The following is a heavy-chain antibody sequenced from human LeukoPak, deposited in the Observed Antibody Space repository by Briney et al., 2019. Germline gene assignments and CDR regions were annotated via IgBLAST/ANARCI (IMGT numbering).Heavy chain of an antibody. CDR1: GFTFSNYE. CDR3: ARGHTGRFSYYFDY. D-gene: IGHD3-10*01. V-gene: IGHV3-48*03. Sequence: GGSLRLPCAASGFTFSNYEMNWVRQAPGKGLEWVSYIRSSGSTIYYADSVKGRFTISRDNAKNSLYLQMNSLRAEDTAVYYCARGHTGRFSYYFDYWGQGTLVTVSS. CDR2: IRSSGSTI. J-gene: IGHJ4*02.